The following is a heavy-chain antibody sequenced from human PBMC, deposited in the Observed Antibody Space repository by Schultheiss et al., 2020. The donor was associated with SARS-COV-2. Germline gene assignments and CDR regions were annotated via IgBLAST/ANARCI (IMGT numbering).Heavy chain of an antibody. Sequence: GGSLRLSCAASGFTFSSYGMHWVRQAPGKGLEWVAVIYSGGSTYYADSVKGRFTISRDNSKNTLYLQMNSLRAEDTAIYYCAKDVVAMKWGQGTLVTVSS. CDR2: IYSGGST. V-gene: IGHV3-NL1*01. CDR1: GFTFSSYG. CDR3: AKDVVAMK. D-gene: IGHD3-16*02. J-gene: IGHJ4*02.